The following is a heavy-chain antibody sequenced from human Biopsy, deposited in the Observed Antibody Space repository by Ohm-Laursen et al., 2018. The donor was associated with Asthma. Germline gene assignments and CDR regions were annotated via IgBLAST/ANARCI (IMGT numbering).Heavy chain of an antibody. J-gene: IGHJ3*01. D-gene: IGHD3-9*01. CDR2: INAGNGNT. Sequence: SVKVSCKASGYTFINYAIHWVRQAPGQRLEWMGWINAGNGNTKYSQKFQGRVTIARDTSASTAYMDLRSLRSEDTAMYYCARTCYDFLTGQVNDAFALWGQGTMVTVSS. CDR3: ARTCYDFLTGQVNDAFAL. CDR1: GYTFINYA. V-gene: IGHV1-3*01.